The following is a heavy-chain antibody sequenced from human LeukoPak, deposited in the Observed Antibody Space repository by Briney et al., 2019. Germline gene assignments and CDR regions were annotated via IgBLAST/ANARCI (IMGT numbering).Heavy chain of an antibody. D-gene: IGHD4-17*01. CDR2: ISGSGGRT. V-gene: IGHV3-23*01. CDR1: GFTFGDYA. Sequence: GGSLRLSCTASGFTFGDYAMSWVRQAPGKGLEWVSGISGSGGRTYYADSVKGRFTISRNNSKNTLDLQMNRLRAEDRAVYYCAKVRYGDHDAFDVWGQGTMVTVSS. J-gene: IGHJ3*01. CDR3: AKVRYGDHDAFDV.